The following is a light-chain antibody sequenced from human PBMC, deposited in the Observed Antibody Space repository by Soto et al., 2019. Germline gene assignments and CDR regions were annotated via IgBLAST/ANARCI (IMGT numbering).Light chain of an antibody. CDR2: DAS. CDR1: QSISSSY. CDR3: QQYGSSPYT. V-gene: IGKV3-20*01. Sequence: EIVLTQSPGTLSLSPGERGTLSCRASQSISSSYLAWYQQKPGQAPRLLIYDASSRAAGIPDRFCGSGSGTDFTLTISRLEPEDFAVYYCQQYGSSPYTFGQGTKLEIK. J-gene: IGKJ2*01.